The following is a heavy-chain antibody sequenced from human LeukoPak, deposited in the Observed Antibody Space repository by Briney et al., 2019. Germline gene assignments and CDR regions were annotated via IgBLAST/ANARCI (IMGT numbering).Heavy chain of an antibody. V-gene: IGHV1-69*13. CDR2: IIPIFGTA. Sequence: SVKVSCKASGGTFSSYAISWVRQAPGQGLEWMGGIIPIFGTANYAQKFQGRVTITADESTSTAHMELSSLRSEDTAVYYCARGRVRGDYGDWYYFDYWGQGTLVTVSS. CDR3: ARGRVRGDYGDWYYFDY. CDR1: GGTFSSYA. J-gene: IGHJ4*02. D-gene: IGHD4-17*01.